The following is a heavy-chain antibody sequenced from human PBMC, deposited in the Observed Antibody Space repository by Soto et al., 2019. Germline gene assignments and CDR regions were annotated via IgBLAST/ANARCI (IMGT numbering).Heavy chain of an antibody. CDR1: GFRFSRYG. V-gene: IGHV3-23*01. Sequence: EVQLLESGGGLVQPGGSLRLSCAASGFRFSRYGMRWVRQAPGTGLAWVSGITGRGESTYYGDSVKGRFTISRDNSKNTLYLQMNRLGAEDTAVYYWAKCSANSCYSPLDYLGQGTLVTVSP. CDR2: ITGRGEST. CDR3: AKCSANSCYSPLDY. D-gene: IGHD2-15*01. J-gene: IGHJ4*02.